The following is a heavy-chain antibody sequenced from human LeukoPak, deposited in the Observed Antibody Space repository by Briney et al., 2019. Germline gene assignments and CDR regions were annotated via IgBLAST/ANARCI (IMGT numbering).Heavy chain of an antibody. V-gene: IGHV1-69*13. CDR1: GGTFSSYA. D-gene: IGHD1-26*01. CDR3: XRELTXXAKAFVDDAFDI. J-gene: IGHJ3*02. CDR2: IIPIFGTA. Sequence: SVKVSCKASGGTFSSYAISWVRQAPGQGLEWMGGIIPIFGTANYAQKFQGRVSITADESTSTAYMELSSLRSEDTAGYYFXRELTXXAKAFVDDAFDIWGQGTMVTVSS.